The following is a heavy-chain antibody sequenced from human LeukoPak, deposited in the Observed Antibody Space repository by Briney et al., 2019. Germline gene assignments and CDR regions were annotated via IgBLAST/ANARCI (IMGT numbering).Heavy chain of an antibody. J-gene: IGHJ6*02. Sequence: PSETLSLTCTVSAGSISILYWSWIRQPAGKGLEWIGRMHSGGSTNYNPSLKSRVTMSVDTSRNQFSLKVSSVTAADTAVYYCAREDSMVDYYYAVDVWGQGTTVTVSS. D-gene: IGHD2-21*01. V-gene: IGHV4-4*07. CDR1: AGSISILY. CDR2: MHSGGST. CDR3: AREDSMVDYYYAVDV.